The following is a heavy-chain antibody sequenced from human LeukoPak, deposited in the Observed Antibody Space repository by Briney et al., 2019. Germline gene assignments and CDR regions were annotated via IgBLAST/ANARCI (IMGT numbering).Heavy chain of an antibody. Sequence: ASVKVSCQASGYTFTSYGISWVRQAPGQGLEWMGWINAGNGNTKYSQKFQGRVTITRDTSASTAYMELSSLRSEDTAVYYCARAHRHGCSSTSCYPTFDPWGQGTLVTVSS. CDR3: ARAHRHGCSSTSCYPTFDP. CDR1: GYTFTSYG. V-gene: IGHV1-3*01. J-gene: IGHJ5*02. D-gene: IGHD2-2*01. CDR2: INAGNGNT.